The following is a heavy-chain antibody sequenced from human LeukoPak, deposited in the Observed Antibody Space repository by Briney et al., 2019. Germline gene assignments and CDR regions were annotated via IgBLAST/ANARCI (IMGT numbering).Heavy chain of an antibody. CDR3: AKITPDSRTSGYDGFDY. D-gene: IGHD5-12*01. CDR2: MISSGGVT. Sequence: AGGSLRLSCAASGFPFSSYAMSWVRQAPGKGLEWVSSMISSGGVTYYADSVKGRFTISRDNSKNTLHLQMNSLRAEDTAVYYCAKITPDSRTSGYDGFDYWGQGTLVTVSS. J-gene: IGHJ4*02. V-gene: IGHV3-23*01. CDR1: GFPFSSYA.